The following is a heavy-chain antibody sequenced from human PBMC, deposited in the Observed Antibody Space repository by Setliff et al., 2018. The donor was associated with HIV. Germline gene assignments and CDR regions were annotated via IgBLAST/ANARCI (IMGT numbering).Heavy chain of an antibody. Sequence: PGGSLRLSCAASGSKFGHYVMHWVRQPPGKGLEWVAGITWSSGGVGYADSVKGRFTVSRDNAKNSLYLQLNSLRAEDMALYYCAKGAGGGTFVSDFYYMDVWGKGTTVTVSS. D-gene: IGHD1-26*01. CDR2: ITWSSGGV. CDR3: AKGAGGGTFVSDFYYMDV. CDR1: GSKFGHYV. J-gene: IGHJ6*03. V-gene: IGHV3-9*03.